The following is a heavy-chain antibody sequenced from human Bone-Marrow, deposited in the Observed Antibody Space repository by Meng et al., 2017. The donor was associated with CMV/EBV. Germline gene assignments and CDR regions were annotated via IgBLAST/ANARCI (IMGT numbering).Heavy chain of an antibody. Sequence: GESLKISCAASGFTFSSYAMCWVRQAPGKGLEWVSAISGSGGSTYYADSVKGRFTISRDNSKNTLDLQMNILRAEDTPVDYCAKDLHDSSGLGRYYYFDYWGQGTLVTVSS. D-gene: IGHD3-22*01. CDR3: AKDLHDSSGLGRYYYFDY. V-gene: IGHV3-23*01. CDR2: ISGSGGST. CDR1: GFTFSSYA. J-gene: IGHJ4*02.